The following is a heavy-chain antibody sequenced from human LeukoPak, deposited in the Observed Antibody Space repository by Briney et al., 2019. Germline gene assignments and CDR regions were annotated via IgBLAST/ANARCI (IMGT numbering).Heavy chain of an antibody. D-gene: IGHD3-22*01. J-gene: IGHJ5*02. CDR3: AREGNGYYYDSSGYLNWFDP. Sequence: ASVKVSCKASGGTFSTYVISWVRQAPGQGLEWMGWISAYNGNTNYAQKLQGRVTMTTDTSTSTAYMELRSLRSDDTAVYYCAREGNGYYYDSSGYLNWFDPWGQGTLVTVSS. CDR2: ISAYNGNT. CDR1: GGTFSTYV. V-gene: IGHV1-18*01.